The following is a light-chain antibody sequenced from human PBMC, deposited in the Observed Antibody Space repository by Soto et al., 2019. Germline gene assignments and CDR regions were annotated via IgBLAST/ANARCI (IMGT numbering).Light chain of an antibody. CDR3: QQYNSHPYT. Sequence: EIVLTQSPATLSLSPGERATLSCRASQSVSSYLAWYQQKPGQAPRLLIYDASNRATGIPARFSGSGSGTDFTLTISSLQPDDFATYYCQQYNSHPYTFGQGTKLEIK. J-gene: IGKJ2*01. V-gene: IGKV3-11*01. CDR1: QSVSSY. CDR2: DAS.